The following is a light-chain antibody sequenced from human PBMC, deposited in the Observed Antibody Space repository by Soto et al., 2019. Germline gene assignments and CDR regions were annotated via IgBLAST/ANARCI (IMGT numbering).Light chain of an antibody. CDR2: DVS. CDR1: SSDVGGYNY. J-gene: IGLJ1*01. CDR3: SSYTGSTTLV. V-gene: IGLV2-14*01. Sequence: QSALTQPASVSGSPGQSITISFTGTSSDVGGYNYVSWYQQHPGKAPKLMIYDVSYRSSGVSIRFSGSKSGNTASLTISGLQADDEADYYCSSYTGSTTLVFGTGTKLTVL.